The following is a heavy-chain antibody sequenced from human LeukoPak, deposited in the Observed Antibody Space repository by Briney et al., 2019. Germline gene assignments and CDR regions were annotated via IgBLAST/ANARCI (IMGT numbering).Heavy chain of an antibody. CDR2: IRSKADGGTT. V-gene: IGHV3-15*01. D-gene: IGHD3-22*01. CDR1: GFTLRNAW. J-gene: IGHJ1*01. Sequence: GGSLRLSCAASGFTLRNAWMSWVRQAPGKGREWVGCIRSKADGGTTDYAAPVIGRFTISRDDSIYTLYLQMNSLNTEDTAVYYCTPDLSELDSSRYYAKYFHHWGQGTLVTVSS. CDR3: TPDLSELDSSRYYAKYFHH.